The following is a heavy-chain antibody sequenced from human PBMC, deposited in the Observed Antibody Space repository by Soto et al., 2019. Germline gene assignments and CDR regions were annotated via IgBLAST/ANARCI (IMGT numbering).Heavy chain of an antibody. V-gene: IGHV1-46*01. CDR2: INPSGGST. D-gene: IGHD3-22*01. Sequence: ASVKVSCKASGYTFTSYYMHWVRQAPGQGLEWMGIINPSGGSTSYAQKFQGRVTMTRDTSTSTVYMELSSLRSEDTAVYYCAGGMITMIAVVITDDAFDIWCHGTRVTVSS. J-gene: IGHJ3*02. CDR1: GYTFTSYY. CDR3: AGGMITMIAVVITDDAFDI.